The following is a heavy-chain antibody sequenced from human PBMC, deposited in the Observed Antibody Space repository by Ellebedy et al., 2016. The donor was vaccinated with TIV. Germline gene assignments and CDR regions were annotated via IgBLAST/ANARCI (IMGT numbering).Heavy chain of an antibody. D-gene: IGHD6-25*01. CDR2: ISGSGGST. V-gene: IGHV3-23*01. CDR3: AKGGRGSQRGVDY. J-gene: IGHJ4*02. Sequence: GGSLRLXCAASGFTFSSYAMSWVRQAPGKGLEWVSAISGSGGSTYYADSVKGRFTISRDNSKNTLYLQINSLRAEDTAVYYCAKGGRGSQRGVDYWGQGTLVTVSS. CDR1: GFTFSSYA.